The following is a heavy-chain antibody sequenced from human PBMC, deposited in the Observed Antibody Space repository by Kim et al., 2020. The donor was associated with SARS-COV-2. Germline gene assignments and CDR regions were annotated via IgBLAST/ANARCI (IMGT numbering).Heavy chain of an antibody. CDR2: IDYSGST. J-gene: IGHJ3*01. V-gene: IGHV4-59*11. CDR1: GGSISSHY. Sequence: SETLSLTCIVSGGSISSHYWSWIRQPPGKALEWIGYIDYSGSTNSNPSLKSRVTISVDTSKNQFSLKLSSVTAADTAVYYCARDPPGPDYSFDLWGQGTTAIVSS. D-gene: IGHD5-12*01. CDR3: ARDPPGPDYSFDL.